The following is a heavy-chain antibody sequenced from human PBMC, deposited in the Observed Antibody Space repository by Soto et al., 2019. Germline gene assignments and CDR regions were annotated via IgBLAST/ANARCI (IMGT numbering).Heavy chain of an antibody. D-gene: IGHD5-12*01. CDR3: ARAGVATIYPGNNWFDP. V-gene: IGHV4-39*01. CDR1: GGSINSRSYS. CDR2: FYNNENP. J-gene: IGHJ5*02. Sequence: LEILSLTCSVSGGSINSRSYSWGWIRQPPGKGLEWIGTFYNNENPNYNPSLKSRVTISVDTSKNQFSLRLTSVTAADTAMYYCARAGVATIYPGNNWFDPWGQGTLVTVSS.